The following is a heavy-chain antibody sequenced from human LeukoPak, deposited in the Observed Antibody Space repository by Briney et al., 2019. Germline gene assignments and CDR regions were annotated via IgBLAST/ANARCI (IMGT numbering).Heavy chain of an antibody. J-gene: IGHJ4*02. V-gene: IGHV3-23*01. CDR1: GFTFSSYG. D-gene: IGHD2-21*02. CDR2: ISGSGGST. CDR3: GKSHHVTAIDY. Sequence: GGSLRLSCAASGFTFSSYGMTWVRQAPGKGLEWVSAISGSGGSTYYADSVKGRFNISRDNSKNTLYLQMNSLRAEDTAVYYCGKSHHVTAIDYWGQGTLVTVSS.